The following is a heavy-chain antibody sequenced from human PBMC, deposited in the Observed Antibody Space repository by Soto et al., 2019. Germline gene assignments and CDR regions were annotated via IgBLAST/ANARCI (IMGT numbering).Heavy chain of an antibody. CDR3: ARHRNYDILTGHPDY. D-gene: IGHD3-9*01. CDR2: INPNSGGT. CDR1: GYTFTGYY. Sequence: GASVKVSCKASGYTFTGYYMHWVRQAPGQGLEWMGWINPNSGGTNYAQKFQGWVTMTRDTSISTAYMELSRLRSDDTAMYYCARHRNYDILTGHPDYWGQGTLVTVSS. J-gene: IGHJ4*02. V-gene: IGHV1-2*04.